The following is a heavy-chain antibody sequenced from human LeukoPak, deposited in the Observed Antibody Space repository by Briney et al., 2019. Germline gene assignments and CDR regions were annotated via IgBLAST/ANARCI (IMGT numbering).Heavy chain of an antibody. D-gene: IGHD6-13*01. Sequence: SETLSLTCTVSGGSISSSSYYWGWIRQPPGKGLEWIGSIYYSGSTYYNPSLKSRVTISVDTSKNQFSLKLSSVTAADTAVYYCAREYYSSSWSDYWGQGTLVTVSS. J-gene: IGHJ4*02. CDR3: AREYYSSSWSDY. V-gene: IGHV4-39*07. CDR2: IYYSGST. CDR1: GGSISSSSYY.